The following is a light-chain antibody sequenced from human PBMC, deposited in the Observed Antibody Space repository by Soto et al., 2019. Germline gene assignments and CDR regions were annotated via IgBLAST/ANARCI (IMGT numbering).Light chain of an antibody. CDR3: QQYNNWLVT. CDR1: QSVSRS. CDR2: DAS. V-gene: IGKV3-11*01. Sequence: EIVLTQSPATLSLSPGDRAVLSCRASQSVSRSLTWYQHKPGQAPRLLIYDASTRATGIPRRFSGSGSGTDFTLTISSLEPEDFAVYYCQQYNNWLVTFGQGTRLEIK. J-gene: IGKJ5*01.